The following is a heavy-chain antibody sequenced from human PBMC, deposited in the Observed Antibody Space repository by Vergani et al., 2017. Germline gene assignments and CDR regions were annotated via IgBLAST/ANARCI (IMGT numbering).Heavy chain of an antibody. V-gene: IGHV1-69*08. CDR3: AGDPRGYGGGPGDYYYGMEV. CDR2: IIPVLGKT. D-gene: IGHD2-21*01. J-gene: IGHJ6*01. Sequence: QVQLVRSGAEVKKPGSSVKVSCKASGATFRSNTISWVRQVPGQGLEWMGRIIPVLGKTKYAQDFQGRLTITADTSTSTAYMELTSLRAQDTAVYYCAGDPRGYGGGPGDYYYGMEVWGQGTT. CDR1: GATFRSNT.